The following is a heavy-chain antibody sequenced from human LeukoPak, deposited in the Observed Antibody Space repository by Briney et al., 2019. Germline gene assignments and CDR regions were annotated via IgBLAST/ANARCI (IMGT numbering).Heavy chain of an antibody. CDR2: VYYSGST. V-gene: IGHV4-59*01. J-gene: IGHJ4*02. Sequence: SETLSLTCTVSGASISGYYWSWIRQPPGKGLEWIGYVYYSGSTNYNPSLKSRVTISVDTSKNQFSLKLSSVTAADTAVYYCARENKFGDSSSYGIDYWGQGTLVTVSS. CDR1: GASISGYY. CDR3: ARENKFGDSSSYGIDY. D-gene: IGHD6-6*01.